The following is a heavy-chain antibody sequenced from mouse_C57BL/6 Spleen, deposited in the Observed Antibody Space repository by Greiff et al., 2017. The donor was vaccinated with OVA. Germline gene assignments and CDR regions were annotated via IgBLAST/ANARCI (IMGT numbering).Heavy chain of an antibody. D-gene: IGHD1-1*01. CDR3: AREGYYYGSGPYFDY. J-gene: IGHJ2*01. CDR1: GYTFTSYW. V-gene: IGHV1-55*01. CDR2: IYPGSGST. Sequence: QVQLQQPGAELVKPGASVKMSCKASGYTFTSYWITWVKQRPGQGLEWIGDIYPGSGSTNYNEKFKSKATLTVDTSSSTAYMQLSSLTSEDSAVYYGAREGYYYGSGPYFDYWGQGTTLTVSS.